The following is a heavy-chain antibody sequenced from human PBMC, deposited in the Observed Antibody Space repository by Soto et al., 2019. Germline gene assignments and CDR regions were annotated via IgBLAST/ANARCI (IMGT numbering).Heavy chain of an antibody. CDR2: ISWNSGSI. J-gene: IGHJ4*02. V-gene: IGHV3-9*01. D-gene: IGHD1-26*01. CDR3: AKGRSGSFYFDY. Sequence: PRWSLRLSCAASGFTFDDYAMHWFRQAPGKGLEWVSGISWNSGSIGYADSVKGRFTISRDNAKNSLYLQMNSLRAEDTALYYCAKGRSGSFYFDYWGQGTLVTVSS. CDR1: GFTFDDYA.